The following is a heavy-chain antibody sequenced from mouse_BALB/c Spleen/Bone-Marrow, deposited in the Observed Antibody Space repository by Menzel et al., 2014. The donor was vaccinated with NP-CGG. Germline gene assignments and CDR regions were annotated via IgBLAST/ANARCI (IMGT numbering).Heavy chain of an antibody. D-gene: IGHD1-2*01. J-gene: IGHJ4*01. CDR1: GYSITSGYS. Sequence: EVKLMESGPALVKPSQSLSLTCTVTGYSITSGYSWHWIRQFPGNTLEWMGYIHYSGGTNYNPSLKSRISITRDTSKNQFFLQLNSVTTEDTATYYCARWNGYYAMDYWVQGTSVTVSS. CDR3: ARWNGYYAMDY. CDR2: IHYSGGT. V-gene: IGHV3-1*02.